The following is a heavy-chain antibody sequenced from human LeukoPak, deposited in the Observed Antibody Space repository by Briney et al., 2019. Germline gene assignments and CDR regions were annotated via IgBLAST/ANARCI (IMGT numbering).Heavy chain of an antibody. CDR2: ISYDGSNK. CDR1: GFTFSSYG. J-gene: IGHJ6*02. Sequence: PGGSPRLSCAASGFTFSSYGMHWVRQAPGKGLEWVAVISYDGSNKYYADSVKGRFTISRDNSKNTLYLQMNSLRAEDTAVYYCAKDVTVTHYYYYYGMDVWGQGTTVTVSS. CDR3: AKDVTVTHYYYYYGMDV. D-gene: IGHD4-17*01. V-gene: IGHV3-30*18.